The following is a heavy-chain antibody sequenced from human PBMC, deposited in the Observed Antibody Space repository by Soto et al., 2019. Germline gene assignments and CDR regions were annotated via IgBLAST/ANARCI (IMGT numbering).Heavy chain of an antibody. CDR1: GYTFTGYY. V-gene: IGHV1-2*02. CDR3: ARDRSFYCSSTSCYYYYGMDV. CDR2: INPNSGGT. D-gene: IGHD2-2*01. Sequence: ASVKVSCKASGYTFTGYYMHWVRQAPGQGLEWMGWINPNSGGTNYAQKFQGRVTMTRDTSISTAYMELSRLRSDDTAVYYCARDRSFYCSSTSCYYYYGMDVWGQGTTVTVSS. J-gene: IGHJ6*02.